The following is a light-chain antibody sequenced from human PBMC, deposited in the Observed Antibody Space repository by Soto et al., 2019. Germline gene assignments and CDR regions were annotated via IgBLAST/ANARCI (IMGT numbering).Light chain of an antibody. CDR3: QQYNSYPWT. J-gene: IGKJ1*01. CDR1: QTINTW. CDR2: QAS. V-gene: IGKV1-5*03. Sequence: DIQMIQSPSTLSASVGDRCTISCRASQTINTWLAWYEQKPGQAPNLLIYQASSLESGVPSKFSGSGSGTEFTLTISSLQPDDFATYYCQQYNSYPWTFGQGTKVDIK.